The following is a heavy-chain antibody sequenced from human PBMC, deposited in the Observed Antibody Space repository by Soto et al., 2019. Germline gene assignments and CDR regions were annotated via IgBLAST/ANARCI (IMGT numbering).Heavy chain of an antibody. CDR2: IWYDGSNK. J-gene: IGHJ5*02. Sequence: GGSLRLSCAASGFTFSSYGMHWVRQAPGKGLEWVAVIWYDGSNKYYADSVKGRFTISRDNSKNTLYLQMNSLRAEDTAVYYCARGNPEYDFWSGYYVSSWFDPWGQGTLVTVSS. D-gene: IGHD3-3*01. CDR1: GFTFSSYG. CDR3: ARGNPEYDFWSGYYVSSWFDP. V-gene: IGHV3-33*01.